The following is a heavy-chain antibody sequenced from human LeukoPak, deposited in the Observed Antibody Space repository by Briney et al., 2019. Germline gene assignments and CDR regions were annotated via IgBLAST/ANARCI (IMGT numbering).Heavy chain of an antibody. CDR3: ARSKIVDTAMVPSGILDY. V-gene: IGHV1-3*03. J-gene: IGHJ4*02. CDR1: GYTFTSYA. D-gene: IGHD5-18*01. Sequence: ASVKVSCKASGYTFTSYAMHWVRQAPGQRLEWMGWINAGNGNTNYSQEFQGRVTITRDTSASTAYMELSSLRSEDMAVYYCARSKIVDTAMVPSGILDYWGQGTLVTVSS. CDR2: INAGNGNT.